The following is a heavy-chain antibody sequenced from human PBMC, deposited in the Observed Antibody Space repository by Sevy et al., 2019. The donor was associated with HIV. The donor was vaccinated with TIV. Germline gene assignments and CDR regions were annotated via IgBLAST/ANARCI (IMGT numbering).Heavy chain of an antibody. Sequence: SETLSLTCTVSGGSISISSYYWGWIRQPSGKGLEWIGSFYYSESTYYNPSLKSRVTISVDTSKNQFSLKLSSVTAADTAVYYCARAFRAVAASYYFDYWGQGTLVTVS. V-gene: IGHV4-39*01. CDR3: ARAFRAVAASYYFDY. J-gene: IGHJ4*02. CDR2: FYYSEST. D-gene: IGHD6-19*01. CDR1: GGSISISSYY.